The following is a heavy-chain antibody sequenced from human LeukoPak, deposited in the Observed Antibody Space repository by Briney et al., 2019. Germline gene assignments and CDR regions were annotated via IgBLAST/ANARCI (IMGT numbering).Heavy chain of an antibody. CDR3: TRDRFYAMDA. Sequence: GGSLRLSCAASTVTSRNSWMHWVRQAPGKGLVWVSRITIDGSSTTYADSVRGRFTISRDSAKNTLYLQMNNLRVEDTAVYYCTRDRFYAMDAWGRGTTVTVSS. J-gene: IGHJ6*02. V-gene: IGHV3-74*03. CDR2: ITIDGSST. CDR1: TVTSRNSW.